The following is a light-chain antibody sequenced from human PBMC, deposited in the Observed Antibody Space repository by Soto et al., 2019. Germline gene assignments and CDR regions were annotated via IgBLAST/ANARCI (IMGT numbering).Light chain of an antibody. J-gene: IGKJ1*01. CDR1: QSISGTY. V-gene: IGKV3-20*01. CDR2: GAS. Sequence: EIVLTQSPGTLSLSPGERATLSCRASQSISGTYLAWYQQKPGRAPRILIYGASNRATGIPDRFSGSGSGTDFTLTISRLEPEDFEVYYCQHYGISPPWTFGKGTKVEIK. CDR3: QHYGISPPWT.